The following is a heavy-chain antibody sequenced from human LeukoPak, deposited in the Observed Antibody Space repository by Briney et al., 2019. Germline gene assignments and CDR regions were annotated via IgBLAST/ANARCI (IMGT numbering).Heavy chain of an antibody. CDR1: GYTFTSYG. V-gene: IGHV1-18*01. Sequence: GASVKVSCKASGYTFTSYGISWVRQAPGQGLEWMGWISAYNGNTNYAQKLQGRVTMTTDTSTSTAYMELRSLRSDDTAVYYCARDAFESGSYAPTWFDPWGQGTLVTVSS. J-gene: IGHJ5*02. CDR3: ARDAFESGSYAPTWFDP. CDR2: ISAYNGNT. D-gene: IGHD1-26*01.